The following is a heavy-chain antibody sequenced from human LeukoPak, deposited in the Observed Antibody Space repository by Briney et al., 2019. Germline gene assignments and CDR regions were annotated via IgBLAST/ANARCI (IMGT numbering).Heavy chain of an antibody. V-gene: IGHV3-74*01. J-gene: IGHJ4*02. D-gene: IGHD1-26*01. CDR3: ARAFGGNYYDGIDY. CDR1: GFTFSSYW. CDR2: INTDGSST. Sequence: GGSLRLSCAGSGFTFSSYWMQWVRQAPGKGLAWVSRINTDGSSTSYADSVKGRFTISRDNAKNTLDLQMNSLRAEDTAVYYCARAFGGNYYDGIDYWGQGTLVTVSS.